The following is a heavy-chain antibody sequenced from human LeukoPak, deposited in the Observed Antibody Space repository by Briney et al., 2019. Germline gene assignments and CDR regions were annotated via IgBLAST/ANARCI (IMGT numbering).Heavy chain of an antibody. CDR2: IYTSGST. CDR1: GGSISSGSYY. D-gene: IGHD6-13*01. Sequence: PSETLSLTCTVSGGSISSGSYYWSWIRQPAGKGLEWIGRIYTSGSTNYDPSLKSRVTISVDTSKNQFSLKLSSVTAADTAVYYCATQAAAKNWFDPWGQGTLVTVSS. J-gene: IGHJ5*02. CDR3: ATQAAAKNWFDP. V-gene: IGHV4-61*02.